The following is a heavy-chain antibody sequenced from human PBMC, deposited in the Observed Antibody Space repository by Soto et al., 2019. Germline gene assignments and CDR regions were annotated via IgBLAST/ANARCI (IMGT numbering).Heavy chain of an antibody. CDR1: GFTFGSYW. V-gene: IGHV3-74*01. CDR2: IDSDGSST. J-gene: IGHJ6*02. CDR3: ARGRPYGMDV. Sequence: GSLRLSCAASGFTFGSYWMNWVRQAPGKGLVWVSRIDSDGSSTTYADSVKGRFTTSRDNAKNTLYLQMSSLRVEDTAVYYCARGRPYGMDVWGQGTTVTVS.